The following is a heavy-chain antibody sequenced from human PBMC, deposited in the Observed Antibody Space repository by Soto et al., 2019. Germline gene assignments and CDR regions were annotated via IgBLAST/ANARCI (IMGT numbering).Heavy chain of an antibody. D-gene: IGHD3-10*01. Sequence: SGPTLVKPTQTLTLTCTFSGFSLSTSGVGVGWIRQPPGKALEWLALIYWNDDKRYSPSLKSRLTITKDTSKNQVVLTMTNMDPVDTATYYCAHRQLGFGELLFDWFDPWGQGTLVTVSS. CDR2: IYWNDDK. V-gene: IGHV2-5*01. J-gene: IGHJ5*02. CDR1: GFSLSTSGVG. CDR3: AHRQLGFGELLFDWFDP.